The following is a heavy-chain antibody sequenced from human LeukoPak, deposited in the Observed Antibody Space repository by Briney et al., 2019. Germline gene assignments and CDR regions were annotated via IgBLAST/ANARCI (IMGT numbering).Heavy chain of an antibody. CDR2: ITSSGYT. V-gene: IGHV4-59*01. CDR3: ARDFGYSTAGDHYYGMDV. J-gene: IGHJ6*02. D-gene: IGHD5-12*01. CDR1: GGSISSYY. Sequence: SETLSLTCTVSGGSISSYYWSWIRQPPGKGLEWIGYITSSGYTNYNPSLRSRVTILLDTSKMQFSLRLSSVTAADTAVYFCARDFGYSTAGDHYYGMDVWGQGTTVSVSS.